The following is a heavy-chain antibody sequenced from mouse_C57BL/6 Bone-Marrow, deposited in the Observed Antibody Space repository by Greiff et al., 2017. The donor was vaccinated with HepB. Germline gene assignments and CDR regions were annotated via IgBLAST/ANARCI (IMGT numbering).Heavy chain of an antibody. CDR3: ARADGYSPLDY. CDR2: INPSSGYT. D-gene: IGHD2-3*01. CDR1: GYTFTSYT. Sequence: VKLMESGAELARPGASVKMSCKASGYTFTSYTMHWVKQRPGQGLEWIGYINPSSGYTKYNQKFKDKATLTADKSSSTAYMQLSSLTSEDSAVYYCARADGYSPLDYWGQGTTLTVSS. J-gene: IGHJ2*01. V-gene: IGHV1-4*01.